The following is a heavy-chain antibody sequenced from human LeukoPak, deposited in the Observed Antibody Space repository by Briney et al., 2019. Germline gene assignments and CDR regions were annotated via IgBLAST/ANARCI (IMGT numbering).Heavy chain of an antibody. Sequence: PGGSLRLSCAASGFTFNTYGMHWVRQAPGKGLEWVAVIWNDGSNKYYSDSVKGRFTISRDSSKNTLYLQMNSLRVEDTAVYYCARDRDRTNDILTDYPYYWGQGTLVTVSS. CDR3: ARDRDRTNDILTDYPYY. CDR2: IWNDGSNK. D-gene: IGHD3-9*01. V-gene: IGHV3-33*01. CDR1: GFTFNTYG. J-gene: IGHJ4*02.